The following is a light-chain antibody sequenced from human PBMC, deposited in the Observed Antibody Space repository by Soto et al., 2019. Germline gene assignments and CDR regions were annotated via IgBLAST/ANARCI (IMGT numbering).Light chain of an antibody. CDR2: SAS. CDR1: QDIGYF. CDR3: QKYDSAPFP. J-gene: IGKJ3*01. Sequence: DIQMTQSPSSLSASVGDRVTITCRASQDIGYFLTWYQQRPGKVPKLIIYSASSLFSGAPSRFSGSGSGTDFNLTIFNPQPAYVATYYCQKYDSAPFPFGPGTRVEIK. V-gene: IGKV1-27*01.